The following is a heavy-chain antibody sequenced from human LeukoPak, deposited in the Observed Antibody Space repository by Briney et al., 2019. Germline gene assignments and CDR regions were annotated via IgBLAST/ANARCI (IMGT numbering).Heavy chain of an antibody. V-gene: IGHV5-51*01. CDR2: IYPGDSDT. CDR1: GSRFTSYW. D-gene: IGHD3-22*01. CDR3: ARPDYDSSGSGFDY. Sequence: GESLQISCKGSGSRFTSYWIGWVRPLPGKGLEWMGIIYPGDSDTRYSPSFQGQVTISADKSISTAYLQWSSLKASDTAMYYCARPDYDSSGSGFDYWGQGTLVTVSS. J-gene: IGHJ4*02.